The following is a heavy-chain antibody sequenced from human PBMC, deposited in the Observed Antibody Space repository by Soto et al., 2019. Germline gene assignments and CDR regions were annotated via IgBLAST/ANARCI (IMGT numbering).Heavy chain of an antibody. CDR2: INPNSGGT. CDR3: ARDWNYYDSSGPMGG. D-gene: IGHD3-22*01. J-gene: IGHJ6*02. CDR1: GSTYTGYY. Sequence: ASLKFSCKTSGSTYTGYYMHWVRQAPGQGLEWMGWINPNSGGTNYAQKFQGRVTMTRDTSISTAYMELRRLRSDDTAVYYCARDWNYYDSSGPMGGWGQGTTVTVSS. V-gene: IGHV1-2*02.